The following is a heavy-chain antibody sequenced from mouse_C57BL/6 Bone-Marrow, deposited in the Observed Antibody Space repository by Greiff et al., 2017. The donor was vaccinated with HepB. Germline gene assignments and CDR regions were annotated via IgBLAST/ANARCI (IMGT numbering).Heavy chain of an antibody. CDR3: AREGEDIITTVVVFDY. V-gene: IGHV1-81*01. D-gene: IGHD1-1*01. CDR2: IYPRSGNT. J-gene: IGHJ2*01. CDR1: GYTFTSYG. Sequence: VQGVESGAELARPGVSVKLSCKASGYTFTSYGISWVKQRTGQGLEWIGEIYPRSGNTYYNEKFKGKATLTADKSSSTAYMELRSLTSEDSAVYFCAREGEDIITTVVVFDYWGQGTTLTVSS.